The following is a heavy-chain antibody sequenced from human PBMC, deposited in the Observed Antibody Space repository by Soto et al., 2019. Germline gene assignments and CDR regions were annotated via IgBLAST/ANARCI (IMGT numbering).Heavy chain of an antibody. J-gene: IGHJ3*02. CDR2: ISAYNGNT. D-gene: IGHD2-2*01. CDR1: GYTFTSYF. V-gene: IGHV1-18*01. Sequence: ASVKVSCKASGYTFTSYFISWVRQAPGQGLEWMGWISAYNGNTNYAQKLQGRVTMTTDTSTSTAYMELRSLRSDDTAVYYCARAAGQFCSSTSCYPDDAFDIWGQGTMVTVSS. CDR3: ARAAGQFCSSTSCYPDDAFDI.